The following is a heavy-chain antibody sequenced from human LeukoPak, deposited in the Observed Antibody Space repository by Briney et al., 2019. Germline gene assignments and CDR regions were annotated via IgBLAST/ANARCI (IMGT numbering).Heavy chain of an antibody. Sequence: GESLKISCKGSGYRFTSYWIGWVRQMPGKGLEWMGIIYPGDSDTRYSPSFQGQVTISADKSISTAYLQWSSLKASDTAMYYCAKTGLASTGTSNFFDYWGHGTLVTVSS. D-gene: IGHD1-1*01. V-gene: IGHV5-51*01. CDR1: GYRFTSYW. CDR2: IYPGDSDT. CDR3: AKTGLASTGTSNFFDY. J-gene: IGHJ4*01.